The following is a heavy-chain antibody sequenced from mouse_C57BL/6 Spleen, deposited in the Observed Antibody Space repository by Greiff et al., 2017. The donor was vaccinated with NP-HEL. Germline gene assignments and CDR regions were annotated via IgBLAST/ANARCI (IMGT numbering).Heavy chain of an antibody. J-gene: IGHJ2*01. D-gene: IGHD1-1*01. Sequence: EVQRVESGTVLARPGASVKMSCKTSGYTFTSYWMHWVKQRPGQGLEWIGAIYPGNSDTSYNQKFKGKAKLTAVTSASTAYMELSSLTNEDSAVYYCTRSTTVVAVSDYWGQGTTLTVSS. CDR1: GYTFTSYW. CDR2: IYPGNSDT. CDR3: TRSTTVVAVSDY. V-gene: IGHV1-5*01.